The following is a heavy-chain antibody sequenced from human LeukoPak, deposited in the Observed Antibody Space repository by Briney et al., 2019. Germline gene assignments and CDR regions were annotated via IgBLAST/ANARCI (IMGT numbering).Heavy chain of an antibody. CDR2: IYPGDSAT. CDR3: ARRVYGGYSNYGMDV. V-gene: IGHV5-51*01. CDR1: GYSFTSYG. J-gene: IGHJ6*02. Sequence: GESLKISCKGSGYSFTSYGSGWVRQMHGKGLGGMGIIYPGDSATRYSPSIQGQVTISADKSISTAYLQWSSLKASDTAMYYCARRVYGGYSNYGMDVWGQGTTVTVSS. D-gene: IGHD3-22*01.